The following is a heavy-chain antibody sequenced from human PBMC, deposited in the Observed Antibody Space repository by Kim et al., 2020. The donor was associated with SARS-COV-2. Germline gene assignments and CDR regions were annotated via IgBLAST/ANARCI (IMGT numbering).Heavy chain of an antibody. CDR2: IDPSDSHV. J-gene: IGHJ1*01. CDR1: GYPFTSYW. CDR3: ARLSYNWNHDEYLHH. V-gene: IGHV5-10-1*01. Sequence: GESLKISCQASGYPFTSYWIAWVRQRPGKGLEWMGMIDPSDSHVNDRPSVQGHVTISVDRSSNIAFLQWSSLEASDTAMYYCARLSYNWNHDEYLHHWGQGTLX. D-gene: IGHD1-20*01.